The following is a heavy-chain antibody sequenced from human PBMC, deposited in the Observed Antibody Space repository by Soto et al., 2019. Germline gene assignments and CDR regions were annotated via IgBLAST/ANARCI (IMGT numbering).Heavy chain of an antibody. J-gene: IGHJ1*01. CDR3: ARVPYYDRYFHL. V-gene: IGHV4-31*03. CDR2: IFYSGTT. CDR1: GGSVSTAAYY. D-gene: IGHD3-22*01. Sequence: QVQLHESGPGLVKPSQTLSLTCTVSGGSVSTAAYYWSWLRQPPGKGLEWIGYIFYSGTTYYNPSLKSRLTISVDTSKTQFSLKLASVTAAYTAVYYCARVPYYDRYFHLWGQGTLVTVSS.